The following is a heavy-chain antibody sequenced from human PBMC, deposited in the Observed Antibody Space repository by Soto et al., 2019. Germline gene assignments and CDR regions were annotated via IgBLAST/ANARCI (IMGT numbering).Heavy chain of an antibody. Sequence: EVQLVESGGGLVKPGGSLRLSCAASGFTFSSYAMSWVRQAPGKGLEWVSAISGSGGSTYYGYAVKGRFTISRDNPKNTLYLQMNSLRAEETAVYHCPKDRGVRMVRGVINGMDVWGQGTTGTGSS. CDR2: ISGSGGST. D-gene: IGHD3-10*01. CDR3: PKDRGVRMVRGVINGMDV. V-gene: IGHV3-23*04. J-gene: IGHJ6*02. CDR1: GFTFSSYA.